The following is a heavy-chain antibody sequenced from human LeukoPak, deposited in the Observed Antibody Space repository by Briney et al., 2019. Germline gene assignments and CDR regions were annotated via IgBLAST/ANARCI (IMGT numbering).Heavy chain of an antibody. D-gene: IGHD4-17*01. CDR2: INSDGSST. Sequence: GGSLRLSCAASGFTFSSYWMHWVRQAPGKGLVWVSRINSDGSSTSYADSVKGRFTISRDNAKNTLYLQMNSLRAEDTAVYYCARDSVTTVTTYALDYWGQGTLVTVSS. CDR3: ARDSVTTVTTYALDY. V-gene: IGHV3-74*01. CDR1: GFTFSSYW. J-gene: IGHJ4*02.